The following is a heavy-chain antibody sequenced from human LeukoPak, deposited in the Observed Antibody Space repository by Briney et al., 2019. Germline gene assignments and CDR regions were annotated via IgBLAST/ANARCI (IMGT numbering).Heavy chain of an antibody. CDR3: ARGGYSNANKFYYYGMDV. CDR1: GFTFSSYS. CDR2: ITSSSTI. J-gene: IGHJ6*02. V-gene: IGHV3-69-1*01. Sequence: GGSLRLSCAASGFTFSSYSMNWVRQAPGKGLEWVSSITSSSTIYYAESVKGRFTISRDNAKNSLYLQMNSLRAEDTAVYYCARGGYSNANKFYYYGMDVWGQGTTVTV. D-gene: IGHD4-11*01.